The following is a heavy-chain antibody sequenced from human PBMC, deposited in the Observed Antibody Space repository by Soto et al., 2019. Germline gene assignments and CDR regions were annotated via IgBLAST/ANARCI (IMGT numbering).Heavy chain of an antibody. CDR1: GFTFSSYG. J-gene: IGHJ6*02. CDR2: IWYDGSNK. CDR3: ARDQMFREASPGMDV. D-gene: IGHD3-10*02. V-gene: IGHV3-33*01. Sequence: QVQLVESGGGVVQPGRSLRLSCAASGFTFSSYGMHWVRQAPGKGLEWVAVIWYDGSNKYYVDSVKGRFTISRDNSKNTLYLQMNSLRAEDTAVYYCARDQMFREASPGMDVWGQGTTVTVSS.